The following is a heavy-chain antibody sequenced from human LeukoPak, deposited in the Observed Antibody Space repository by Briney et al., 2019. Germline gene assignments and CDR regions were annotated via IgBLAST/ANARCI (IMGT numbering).Heavy chain of an antibody. CDR2: IYHSGST. Sequence: SETLSLTCAVSGGSVSSSNWWSWVRQPPGKGLEWIGEIYHSGSTNYNPSLKSRVTISVDKSKNQFSLKLSSVTAADTAVYYCARGHMVRGVSWFDPWGQGTLVTVSS. V-gene: IGHV4-4*02. J-gene: IGHJ5*02. CDR1: GGSVSSSNW. CDR3: ARGHMVRGVSWFDP. D-gene: IGHD3-10*01.